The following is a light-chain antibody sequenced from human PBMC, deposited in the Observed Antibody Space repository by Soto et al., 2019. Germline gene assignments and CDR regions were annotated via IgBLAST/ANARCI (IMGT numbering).Light chain of an antibody. V-gene: IGKV3-20*01. Sequence: EIVLTQSPGTLSLSQGEIASLSCSATQSVRGDYLAWYQQKPGQAPRLLIYSASSRATGIPDRFSGSSSGTDFTLTVSRLEPEDFAVYYCQKYGYSPGLACGRGTKVDIK. CDR1: QSVRGDY. CDR2: SAS. J-gene: IGKJ4*01. CDR3: QKYGYSPGLA.